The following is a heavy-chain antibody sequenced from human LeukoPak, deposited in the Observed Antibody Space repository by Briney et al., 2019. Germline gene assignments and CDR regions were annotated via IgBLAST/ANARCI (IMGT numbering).Heavy chain of an antibody. V-gene: IGHV3-48*04. Sequence: GGCLRLSCAASGFTFSYYSMNWVRQAPGKGLEWDSYISSSSSTIYYADSVKGRFTISRDNARNTLYLQLSSLRAEDSGVYYCARDTFQPGLIDSWGQGTLVTVSS. CDR2: ISSSSSTI. D-gene: IGHD2-2*01. J-gene: IGHJ4*02. CDR1: GFTFSYYS. CDR3: ARDTFQPGLIDS.